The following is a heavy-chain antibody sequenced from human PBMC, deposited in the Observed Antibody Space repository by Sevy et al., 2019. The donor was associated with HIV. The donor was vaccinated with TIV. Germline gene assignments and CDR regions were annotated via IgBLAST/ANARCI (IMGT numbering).Heavy chain of an antibody. J-gene: IGHJ3*02. CDR1: GDSVSSNSAA. Sequence: SQTLSLTCAISGDSVSSNSAAWNWIRQSPSRGLEWLGRTYYRSKWYNDYAVSVKSRITINPDTSKNQFSLQLNSLTPEGTAVYDCARDSRNPRNDRIAAAGNGDAFDIWGQGTMVTVSS. CDR3: ARDSRNPRNDRIAAAGNGDAFDI. CDR2: TYYRSKWYN. V-gene: IGHV6-1*01. D-gene: IGHD6-13*01.